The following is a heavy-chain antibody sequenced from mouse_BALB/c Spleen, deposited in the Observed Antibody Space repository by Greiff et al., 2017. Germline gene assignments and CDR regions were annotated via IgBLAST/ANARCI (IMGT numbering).Heavy chain of an antibody. Sequence: QVQLQQSGAELVRPGASVKLSCKASGYTFTSYWMNWFKQRPEQGLEWIGRIDPYDSETHYNQKFKDKAILTVDKSSSTAYMQLSSLTSEDSAVYYGARRNGNYALDDWGQGTTLAVSS. CDR2: IDPYDSET. CDR1: GYTFTSYW. CDR3: ARRNGNYALDD. V-gene: IGHV1-52*01. J-gene: IGHJ2*01. D-gene: IGHD2-1*01.